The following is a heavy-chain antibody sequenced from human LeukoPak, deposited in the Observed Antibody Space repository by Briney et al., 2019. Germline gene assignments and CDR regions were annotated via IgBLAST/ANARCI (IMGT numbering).Heavy chain of an antibody. J-gene: IGHJ4*02. V-gene: IGHV4-59*01. CDR1: DDSISDYY. CDR2: FYNSGRS. D-gene: IGHD3-16*01. Sequence: SETLLLTCTVSDDSISDYYRGWIRQPPGKGLEWIGYFYNSGRSTYNPSLKSRVTISADTSKNHFSLKLNSVTTADTAVYYCTRGAGWLIDYWGQGILVTVSS. CDR3: TRGAGWLIDY.